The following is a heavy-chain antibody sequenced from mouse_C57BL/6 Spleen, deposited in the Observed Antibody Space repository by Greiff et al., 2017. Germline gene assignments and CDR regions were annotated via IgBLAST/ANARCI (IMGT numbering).Heavy chain of an antibody. J-gene: IGHJ1*03. CDR3: ARNGEITTRRRYFDV. CDR2: IWSGGST. D-gene: IGHD2-4*01. V-gene: IGHV2-2*01. CDR1: GFSLTSYG. Sequence: VKLMESGPGLVQPSQSLSITCTVSGFSLTSYGVHWVRQSPGKGLEWLGVIWSGGSTDYNAAFISRLSTSKDNSKSQVFFKMNSLQADETAIDYCARNGEITTRRRYFDVWGTGTTVTVSS.